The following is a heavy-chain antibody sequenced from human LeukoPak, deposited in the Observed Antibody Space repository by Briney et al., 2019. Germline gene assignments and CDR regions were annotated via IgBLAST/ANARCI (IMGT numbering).Heavy chain of an antibody. CDR1: GFTFSSYG. CDR2: INSDGSST. Sequence: GGSLRLSCAASGFTFSSYGMHWVRQAPGKGLVWVSRINSDGSSTSYADSVKGRFTISRDNAKNTLYLQMNSLRAEDTAVYYCARDRSSDACDYWGQGTLVTVSS. V-gene: IGHV3-74*01. D-gene: IGHD6-6*01. CDR3: ARDRSSDACDY. J-gene: IGHJ4*02.